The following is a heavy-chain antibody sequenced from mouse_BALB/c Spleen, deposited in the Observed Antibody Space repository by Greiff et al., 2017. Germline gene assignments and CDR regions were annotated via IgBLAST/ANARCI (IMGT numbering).Heavy chain of an antibody. Sequence: EVMLVESGGGLVQPGGSLKLSCAASGFTFSSYGMSWVRQTPDKRLELVATINSNGGSTYYPDSVKGRFTISRDNAKNTLYLQMSSLKSEDTAMYYCARGPPNQFAYWGQGTLVTVSA. D-gene: IGHD4-1*01. CDR2: INSNGGST. CDR3: ARGPPNQFAY. J-gene: IGHJ3*01. CDR1: GFTFSSYG. V-gene: IGHV5-6-3*01.